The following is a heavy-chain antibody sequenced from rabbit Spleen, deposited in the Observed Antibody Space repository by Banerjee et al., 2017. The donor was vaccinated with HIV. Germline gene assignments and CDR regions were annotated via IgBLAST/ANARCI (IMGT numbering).Heavy chain of an antibody. CDR2: INAATAKP. Sequence: QEQLVESGGGLVQPEGSLTLTCKASGFSFSDRDVMCWVRQAPGKGLEWIACINAATAKPVYATWAKGRFTISRTSSTTVTLRMTSLTAADRATYFCARDPNYASGHYIYNFWGPGTLVTVS. V-gene: IGHV1S45*01. CDR1: GFSFSDRDV. J-gene: IGHJ4*01. D-gene: IGHD1-1*01. CDR3: ARDPNYASGHYIYNF.